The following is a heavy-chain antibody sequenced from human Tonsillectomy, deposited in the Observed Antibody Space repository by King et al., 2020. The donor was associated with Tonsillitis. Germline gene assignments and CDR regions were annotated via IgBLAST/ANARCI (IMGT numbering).Heavy chain of an antibody. D-gene: IGHD1-7*01. CDR2: INHSGST. CDR1: GGSFSGYY. CDR3: AREGNLGHDY. V-gene: IGHV4-34*01. J-gene: IGHJ4*02. Sequence: VQLQQWGAGLLKPSETLSLTCAVYGGSFSGYYWSWIRQPPGKGLEWIGEINHSGSTNYNPSLKSRVTISVDTSKNQFSLKLSSVTAADTAVYYCAREGNLGHDYWGQGTLVTVSS.